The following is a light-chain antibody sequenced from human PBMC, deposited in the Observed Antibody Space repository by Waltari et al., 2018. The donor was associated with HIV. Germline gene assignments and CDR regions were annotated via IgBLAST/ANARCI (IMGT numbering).Light chain of an antibody. CDR3: SSHAGSNNYV. V-gene: IGLV2-8*01. CDR2: EVS. Sequence: QSALTQPPSASGSPGQSVTIYCSGTSSKDGGYDYVSWYQQHPGKAPKLMIYEVSKRPSGVPDRFSGSKSGNTASLTVSGLQAEDEADYYCSSHAGSNNYVFGTGTKVTVL. J-gene: IGLJ1*01. CDR1: SSKDGGYDY.